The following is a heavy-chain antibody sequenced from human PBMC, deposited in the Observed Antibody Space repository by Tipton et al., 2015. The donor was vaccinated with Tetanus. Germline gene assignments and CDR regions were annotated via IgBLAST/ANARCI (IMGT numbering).Heavy chain of an antibody. Sequence: TLSLTCAVSGGSISSSNWWRWVRQPPGKGLEWIGEIYHSGSTNYNPSLKSRVTISVDKSKNQFSLKLSSVTAADTAVYYCARVPIAAAGFYDYWGQGTLVTVSS. J-gene: IGHJ4*02. V-gene: IGHV4-4*02. D-gene: IGHD6-13*01. CDR3: ARVPIAAAGFYDY. CDR2: IYHSGST. CDR1: GGSISSSNW.